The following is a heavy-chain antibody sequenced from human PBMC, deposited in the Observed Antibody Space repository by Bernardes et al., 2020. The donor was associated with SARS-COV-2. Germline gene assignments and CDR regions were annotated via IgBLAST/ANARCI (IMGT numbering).Heavy chain of an antibody. CDR2: IDHRGSA. V-gene: IGHV4-34*01. J-gene: IGHJ4*02. CDR1: GGSFTDYY. D-gene: IGHD2-2*01. CDR3: ARDQVPAARHDFDY. Sequence: SETLSLTCGVYGGSFTDYYWTWIRQPPGKAREWIGDIDHRGSANYNASLKSRAAMSLDKSKSQFSLKLTSVTAADTAVYYCARDQVPAARHDFDYWGQGTLVTVYS.